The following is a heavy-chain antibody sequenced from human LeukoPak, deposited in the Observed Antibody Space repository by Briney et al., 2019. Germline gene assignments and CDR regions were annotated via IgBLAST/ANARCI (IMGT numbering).Heavy chain of an antibody. D-gene: IGHD6-19*01. J-gene: IGHJ5*02. CDR3: AKGGSNGWYADH. Sequence: GGSLILSCVASGFTFDDYSMHWVRQAPGKGLEWVSGISWNSATIAYADSVKGRFTISRDNAKNSLYLQMNSLRPADMALYYCAKGGSNGWYADHWGQGTLVTVSS. CDR2: ISWNSATI. V-gene: IGHV3-9*03. CDR1: GFTFDDYS.